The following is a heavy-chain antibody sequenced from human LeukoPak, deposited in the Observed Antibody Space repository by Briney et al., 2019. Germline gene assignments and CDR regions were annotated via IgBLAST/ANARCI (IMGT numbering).Heavy chain of an antibody. D-gene: IGHD2-2*01. J-gene: IGHJ3*02. Sequence: SVKVSCKASGGTFSSYAISWVRQAPRQGLEWMGRIIPILGIANYAQKFQGRVTITAGKSTSTAYMELSSLRSEDTAVYYCARDQDIVVVPAVMGGAFDIWGQGTMVTVSS. CDR1: GGTFSSYA. V-gene: IGHV1-69*04. CDR3: ARDQDIVVVPAVMGGAFDI. CDR2: IIPILGIA.